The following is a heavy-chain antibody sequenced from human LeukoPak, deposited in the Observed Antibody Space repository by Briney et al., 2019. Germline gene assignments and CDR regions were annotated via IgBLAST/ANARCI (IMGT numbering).Heavy chain of an antibody. Sequence: PSETLSLTCTVSGGSISSYYWSWIRQPPGKGLEWIGYIYYSGSTNYNPSLKSRVTISVDTSKNQFSLKLSSVTAADTAVYYCARDAAVRYSGYDSDYWGQGTLVTVSS. J-gene: IGHJ4*02. CDR2: IYYSGST. D-gene: IGHD5-12*01. CDR1: GGSISSYY. CDR3: ARDAAVRYSGYDSDY. V-gene: IGHV4-59*01.